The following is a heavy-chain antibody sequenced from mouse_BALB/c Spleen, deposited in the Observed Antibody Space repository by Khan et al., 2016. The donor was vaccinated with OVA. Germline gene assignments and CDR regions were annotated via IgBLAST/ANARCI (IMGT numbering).Heavy chain of an antibody. CDR3: ARTSGDYDSAWFAY. CDR1: GYTFTSYW. D-gene: IGHD2-4*01. V-gene: IGHV1-87*01. Sequence: QVQLQQSGAELARPGASVKLSCKAAGYTFTSYWMQWVKQRPGQGLEWIGAIYPGDGDTRYTQKFKGKATLTADKSSSTAYMQLSSLASEDSAVYYCARTSGDYDSAWFAYWGQGTLVTVSA. J-gene: IGHJ3*01. CDR2: IYPGDGDT.